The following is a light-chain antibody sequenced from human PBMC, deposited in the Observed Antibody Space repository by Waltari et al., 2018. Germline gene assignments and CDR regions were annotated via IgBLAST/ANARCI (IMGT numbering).Light chain of an antibody. CDR1: SGHSSTV. CDR3: QTGGHGTWV. CDR2: VNSDGSH. V-gene: IGLV4-69*01. J-gene: IGLJ3*02. Sequence: QLVLTQSPSASASLGASAELTCTLSSGHSSTVIAWHLQQQETGPRYLMKVNSDGSHSKGDEIPDRFSGSSSGAERYLTISSVQSEDEADYYCQTGGHGTWVFGGGTKLTVL.